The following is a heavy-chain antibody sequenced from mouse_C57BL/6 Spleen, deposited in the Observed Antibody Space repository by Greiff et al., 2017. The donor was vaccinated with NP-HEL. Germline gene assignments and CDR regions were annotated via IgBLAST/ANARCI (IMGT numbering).Heavy chain of an antibody. Sequence: VQLQQPGAELVRPGTSVKLSCKASGYTFTSYWMHWVKQRPGQGLEWIGVIDPSDSYTNYNQKFKGKATLTVDTSSSTAYMQLSSLTSEDSAVYYCATTVVATGYFDDWGKGTTLTVSS. CDR2: IDPSDSYT. CDR1: GYTFTSYW. V-gene: IGHV1-59*01. J-gene: IGHJ2*01. D-gene: IGHD1-1*01. CDR3: ATTVVATGYFDD.